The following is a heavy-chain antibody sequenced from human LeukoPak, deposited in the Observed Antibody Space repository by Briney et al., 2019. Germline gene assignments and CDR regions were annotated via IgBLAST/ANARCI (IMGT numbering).Heavy chain of an antibody. CDR2: ISHDGSNK. Sequence: GGSLRLSCAASGFTFSSYAMHWVRQAPGKGLEWVAVISHDGSNKYYADSVKGRFTISRDNSKNTLYLQMNSLRAEDTAVYYCARDWGPYYYYGMDVWGKGATVTVSS. D-gene: IGHD3-16*01. CDR1: GFTFSSYA. V-gene: IGHV3-30*04. CDR3: ARDWGPYYYYGMDV. J-gene: IGHJ6*04.